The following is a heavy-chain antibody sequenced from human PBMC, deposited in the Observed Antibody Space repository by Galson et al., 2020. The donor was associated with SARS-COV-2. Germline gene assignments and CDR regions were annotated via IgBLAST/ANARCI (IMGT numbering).Heavy chain of an antibody. V-gene: IGHV1-18*01. CDR3: ARWFGVVIIPHYYYYMDV. D-gene: IGHD3-3*01. CDR2: NSAYNGNT. J-gene: IGHJ6*03. CDR1: GYTFTSYG. Sequence: ASVKVSCKASGYTFTSYGMSWVRQAPGQGLEWMGWNSAYNGNTNYAQKLQGRVTMTTDTSTSTAYMELRSLRSDDTAVYYCARWFGVVIIPHYYYYMDVWGKGTTVTVSS.